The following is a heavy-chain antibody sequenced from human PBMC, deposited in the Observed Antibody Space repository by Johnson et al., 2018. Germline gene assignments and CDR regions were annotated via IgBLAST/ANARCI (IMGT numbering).Heavy chain of an antibody. V-gene: IGHV5-51*03. Sequence: QLVQSGAEVKKSGESLKISCKGSGYSFNSYWIGWVRQMPGKGLEWMGIIYPGDSDTRYSPSFQGPVTMSADKSISTAYLQWSSLKASDTAMYYGARLTAYDAFDIWGQGTMVTVSS. CDR2: IYPGDSDT. CDR3: ARLTAYDAFDI. CDR1: GYSFNSYW. J-gene: IGHJ3*02. D-gene: IGHD1-14*01.